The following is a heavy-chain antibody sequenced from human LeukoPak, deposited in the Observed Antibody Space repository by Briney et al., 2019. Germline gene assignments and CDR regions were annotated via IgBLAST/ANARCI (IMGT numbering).Heavy chain of an antibody. J-gene: IGHJ6*02. Sequence: GGSLRLSCAASGFTFNNYWMHWVRQVPGKGLVWVSRINNDGSSASYVDSVKGRFTISRDNAKNTLFLQMNSLRAEDTAVYYCARRGTGHGMDVWGQGTTVIVSS. CDR2: INNDGSSA. CDR1: GFTFNNYW. D-gene: IGHD1-1*01. CDR3: ARRGTGHGMDV. V-gene: IGHV3-74*01.